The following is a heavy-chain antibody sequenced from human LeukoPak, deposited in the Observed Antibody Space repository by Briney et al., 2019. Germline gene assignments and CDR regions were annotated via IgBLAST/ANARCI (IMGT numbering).Heavy chain of an antibody. J-gene: IGHJ4*02. CDR1: GFTFSSYA. CDR3: ATGAPGSSGWYYVY. D-gene: IGHD6-19*01. CDR2: ISSSSYI. Sequence: GGSLRLSCAASGFTFSSYAMSWVRQAPGKGLEWVSSISSSSYIYYADSVKGRFTISRDNAKNSLYLQMNSLRAEDTAVYYCATGAPGSSGWYYVYWGQGTLVTVSS. V-gene: IGHV3-21*01.